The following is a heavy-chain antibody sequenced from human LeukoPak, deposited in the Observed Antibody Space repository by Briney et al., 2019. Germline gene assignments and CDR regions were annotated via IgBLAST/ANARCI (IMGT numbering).Heavy chain of an antibody. V-gene: IGHV1-69*13. J-gene: IGHJ4*02. D-gene: IGHD2-2*01. CDR2: IIPIFGTA. CDR1: GGTFSSYA. CDR3: ARGGFIVPAAPGYFDY. Sequence: SVKVSCKASGGTFSSYAISWVRQAPRQRLEWMGGIIPIFGTANYAQKFQGRVTITADESTSTAYMELSSLRSEDTAVYYCARGGFIVPAAPGYFDYWGQGTLVPVSS.